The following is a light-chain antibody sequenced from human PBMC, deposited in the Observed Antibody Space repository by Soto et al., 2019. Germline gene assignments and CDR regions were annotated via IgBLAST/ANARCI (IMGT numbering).Light chain of an antibody. Sequence: DVVMTQSPLSLPVTLGQPASISCRSSQSLVHSDGNTYLNWFQQGPGQSPRRLISKVSNRDSGVPDRFSGSASGTDFTLKISRVEAEDVGLYYCMQGTHWPYTFGQGTKLEIK. CDR2: KVS. CDR1: QSLVHSDGNTY. V-gene: IGKV2-30*02. J-gene: IGKJ2*01. CDR3: MQGTHWPYT.